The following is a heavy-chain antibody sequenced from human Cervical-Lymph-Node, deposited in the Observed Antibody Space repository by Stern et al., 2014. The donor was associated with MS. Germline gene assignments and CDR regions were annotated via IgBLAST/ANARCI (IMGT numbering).Heavy chain of an antibody. CDR2: IYWDDDK. Sequence: QVPLRESGPTLVKPTQTLTLTCTLSGFSISTSGVGVGWIRQPPGKALEWLALIYWDDDKRYSPSLKSRLTITKDTSKNQVVLIMTNMDPVDTATYYCAHNRGAFDIWGQGTMVTVSS. CDR3: AHNRGAFDI. CDR1: GFSISTSGVG. V-gene: IGHV2-5*02. J-gene: IGHJ3*02.